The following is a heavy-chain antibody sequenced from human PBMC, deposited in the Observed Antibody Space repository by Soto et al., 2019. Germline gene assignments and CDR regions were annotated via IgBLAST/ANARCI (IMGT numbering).Heavy chain of an antibody. D-gene: IGHD3-9*01. CDR1: GGTFSIYT. CDR2: IIPILGIA. J-gene: IGHJ6*02. Sequence: SVKVSCKASGGTFSIYTISWVRQAPGQGLEWMGRIIPILGIANYAQKFQGRVTITADKSTSTAYMELSSLRSEDTAVYYCARDRNDILTGYYKDGPLDVWGQGTTVTVSS. CDR3: ARDRNDILTGYYKDGPLDV. V-gene: IGHV1-69*04.